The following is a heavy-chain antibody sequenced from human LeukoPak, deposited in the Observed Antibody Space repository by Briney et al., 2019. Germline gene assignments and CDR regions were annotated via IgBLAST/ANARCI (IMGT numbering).Heavy chain of an antibody. CDR2: IYHSGST. Sequence: SETLSLTCAVSGGSISSSNWWSWVRQPPGKGLEWIGEIYHSGSTNYNPSLKSRVTISVDTSKNQFSLKLSSVTAADTAVYYCARHSSAGLYYFDYWGQGTLVTVSS. V-gene: IGHV4-4*02. CDR3: ARHSSAGLYYFDY. D-gene: IGHD3/OR15-3a*01. CDR1: GGSISSSNW. J-gene: IGHJ4*02.